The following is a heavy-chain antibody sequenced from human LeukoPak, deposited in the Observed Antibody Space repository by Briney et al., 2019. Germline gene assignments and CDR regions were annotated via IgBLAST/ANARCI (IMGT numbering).Heavy chain of an antibody. CDR3: AKWGDYDVLTGYYVPDY. CDR1: GFTFSNYA. J-gene: IGHJ4*02. Sequence: GGSLRLSCAASGFTFSNYAMSWVRQAPGKGLEWVSAILGSGGSTYYADSVKGRFTVSRDNSKSSLYLQMNSLRAEDTALYYCAKWGDYDVLTGYYVPDYWGQGTLVTVSS. CDR2: ILGSGGST. V-gene: IGHV3-23*01. D-gene: IGHD3-9*01.